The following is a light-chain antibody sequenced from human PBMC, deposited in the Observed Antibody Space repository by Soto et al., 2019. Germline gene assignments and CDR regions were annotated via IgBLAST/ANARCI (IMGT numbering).Light chain of an antibody. CDR2: GAS. V-gene: IGKV3-20*01. CDR1: QSVSSY. Sequence: DIVLTQSPGTLSLSPGERATLSCRASQSVSSYLAWYRQKPGQAPRLLIYGASTRATGIPDRFSGSGSGTDFTLTISRLEPEDSAVYYCQQYGSSPTWTFGQGTKVDI. CDR3: QQYGSSPTWT. J-gene: IGKJ1*01.